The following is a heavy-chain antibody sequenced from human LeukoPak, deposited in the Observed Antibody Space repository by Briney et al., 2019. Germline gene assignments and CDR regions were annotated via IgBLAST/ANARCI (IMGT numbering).Heavy chain of an antibody. V-gene: IGHV3-74*01. J-gene: IGHJ4*02. CDR2: INSGGSST. D-gene: IGHD5-12*01. CDR3: ASWSGYDNFDY. CDR1: GFTFSSYW. Sequence: GGSLRLSCAASGFTFSSYWMHWVRHAPGKGLVWVSRINSGGSSTSYADSVKGRFTISRDNAKNTLYLQMNSLRAEDTAVYYCASWSGYDNFDYWGQGTLVTVSS.